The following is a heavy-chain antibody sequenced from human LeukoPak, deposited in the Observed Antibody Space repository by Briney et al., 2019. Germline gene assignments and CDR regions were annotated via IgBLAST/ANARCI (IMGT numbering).Heavy chain of an antibody. D-gene: IGHD1-20*01. CDR3: AREEADNWDYWYFDL. J-gene: IGHJ2*01. CDR2: INHSGST. CDR1: GGSFSGYY. V-gene: IGHV4-34*01. Sequence: SETLSLTCAVYGGSFSGYYWSWIRQPPGKGLEWIGEINHSGSTNYNPSLKSRVTISVDTSKNQFSLQLNSVTPEDTAVYYCAREEADNWDYWYFDLWGRGTLVTVSS.